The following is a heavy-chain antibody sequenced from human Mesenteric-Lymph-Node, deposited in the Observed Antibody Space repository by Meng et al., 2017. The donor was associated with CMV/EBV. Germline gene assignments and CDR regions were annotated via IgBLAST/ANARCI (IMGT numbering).Heavy chain of an antibody. CDR2: IYYSGST. D-gene: IGHD1-1*01. V-gene: IGHV4-61*01. CDR1: GGSVSSGSYY. J-gene: IGHJ5*02. CDR3: ARAPGQSWFDP. Sequence: CPVSGGSVSSGSYYWSWIRQPPGKGLEWIGYIYYSGSTNYNPFLKSRVTISVDTSKNQFSLKLSSVTAADTAVYYCARAPGQSWFDPWGQGTLVTVSS.